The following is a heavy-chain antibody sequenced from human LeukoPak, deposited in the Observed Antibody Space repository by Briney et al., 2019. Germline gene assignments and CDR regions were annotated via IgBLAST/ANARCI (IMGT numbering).Heavy chain of an antibody. J-gene: IGHJ4*02. V-gene: IGHV3-21*01. CDR2: ISSSSSYI. CDR3: ARVEGQWLAYYFDY. Sequence: PGGSLRLSCAASGFTVSSNYMSWVRQAPGRGLEWVSSISSSSSYIYYAGSVKGRFTISRDNAKNSLYLQMNSLRAEDTAVYYCARVEGQWLAYYFDYWGQGTLVTVSS. CDR1: GFTVSSNY. D-gene: IGHD6-19*01.